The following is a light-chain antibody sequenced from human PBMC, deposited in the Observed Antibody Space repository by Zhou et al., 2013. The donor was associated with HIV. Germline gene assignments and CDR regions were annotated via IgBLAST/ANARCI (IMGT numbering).Light chain of an antibody. V-gene: IGKV3-11*01. Sequence: EIVLTQSPATLSLSPGERATLSCRASQSVSSYLAWYQQKPGQAPRLLIYDASNRATGTPARFSGSGSGTDFTLTISSLEPEDSAVYHCQQYGSSPWTFGQGTKVEIK. CDR3: QQYGSSPWT. CDR1: QSVSSY. J-gene: IGKJ1*01. CDR2: DAS.